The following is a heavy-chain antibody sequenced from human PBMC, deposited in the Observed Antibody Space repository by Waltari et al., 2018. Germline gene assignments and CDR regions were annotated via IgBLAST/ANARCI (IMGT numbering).Heavy chain of an antibody. J-gene: IGHJ6*03. D-gene: IGHD2-15*01. CDR1: EDTLGEFP. Sequence: QVNVVQSGAEAVKPGASASVTCKVSEDTLGEFPIKSVSHHRRKALEWRGRVDRGHGQTTSAPKFLGRLTMTEDTSTDTAYMELSSLRSEDTAVYYCHLLGRDIVLAGATPSYYSYMDVWGRGTSVTVSS. V-gene: IGHV1-24*01. CDR3: HLLGRDIVLAGATPSYYSYMDV. CDR2: VDRGHGQT.